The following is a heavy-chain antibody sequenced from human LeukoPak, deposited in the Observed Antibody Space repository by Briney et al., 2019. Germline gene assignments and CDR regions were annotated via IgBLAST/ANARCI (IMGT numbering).Heavy chain of an antibody. V-gene: IGHV3-30*02. D-gene: IGHD1-1*01. CDR3: ARVLEGPYYFDY. CDR1: GFTFSSYG. CDR2: IRYDGSNK. Sequence: GGSLRLSCAASGFTFSSYGMHWVRQAPGKGLEWVAFIRYDGSNKYYADSVKGRFTISRDNSKNTLYLQMNSLRAEDTAVYYCARVLEGPYYFDYWGQGTLVTVSS. J-gene: IGHJ4*02.